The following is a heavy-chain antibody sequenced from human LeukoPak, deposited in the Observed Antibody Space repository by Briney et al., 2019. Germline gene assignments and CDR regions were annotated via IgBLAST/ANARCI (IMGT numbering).Heavy chain of an antibody. CDR3: ARGDDSSGYWINFDY. CDR1: GGSISSGGYS. Sequence: PSQTLSLTCAVSGGSISSGGYSWSWIRQPPGKGLEWIGYIYHSGSTCYNPSLKSRVTISVDRSKNQFSLKLSSVTAADTAVYYCARGDDSSGYWINFDYWGQGTLVTVSS. D-gene: IGHD3-22*01. J-gene: IGHJ4*02. V-gene: IGHV4-30-2*01. CDR2: IYHSGST.